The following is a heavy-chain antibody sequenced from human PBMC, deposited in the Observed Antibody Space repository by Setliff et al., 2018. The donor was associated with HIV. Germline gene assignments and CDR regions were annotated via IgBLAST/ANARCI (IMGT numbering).Heavy chain of an antibody. J-gene: IGHJ4*02. V-gene: IGHV4-59*01. CDR2: IYNSAST. Sequence: TSETLSLTCTVSGDSISTDYWTWIRQPPGKGLEWIGYIYNSASTSYNPSLKSRVTISVDTSKNQFSLKLRSVTAADTAVYYCARGLPTTGPDFWGQGTLVTVSS. CDR1: GDSISTDY. D-gene: IGHD2-8*01. CDR3: ARGLPTTGPDF.